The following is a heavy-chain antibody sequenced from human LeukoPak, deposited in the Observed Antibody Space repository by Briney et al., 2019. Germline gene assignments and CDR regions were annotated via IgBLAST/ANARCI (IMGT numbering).Heavy chain of an antibody. CDR1: GYTFTIYY. CDR3: ARATLSDYYFNY. J-gene: IGHJ4*02. V-gene: IGHV1-46*01. CDR2: INPSGGST. Sequence: GASVTVSCTASGYTFTIYYMHWVRQAPGQGLEWMGIINPSGGSTSYAQKFQGRVTMTRDTSTNTVYMELSSLRSEDTAVYFCARATLSDYYFNYWGQGTLVTVSS.